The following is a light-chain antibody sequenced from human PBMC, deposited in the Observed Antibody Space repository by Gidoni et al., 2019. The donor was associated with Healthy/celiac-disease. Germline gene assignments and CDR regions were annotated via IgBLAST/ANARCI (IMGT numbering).Light chain of an antibody. CDR2: DAS. V-gene: IGKV3-11*01. CDR3: QQRSNWPF. J-gene: IGKJ3*01. CDR1: QSVSSY. Sequence: EIVLTQSPATLSLSPGERATLSCRASQSVSSYLAWYQQKPGQAPRLLIYDASNRATGIPARFSGSGSGTDFTLTISSLGPEDFAVYYCQQRSNWPFFGPGTKVDIK.